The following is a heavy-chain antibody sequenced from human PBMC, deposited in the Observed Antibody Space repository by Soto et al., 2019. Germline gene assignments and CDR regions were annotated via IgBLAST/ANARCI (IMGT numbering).Heavy chain of an antibody. J-gene: IGHJ6*02. V-gene: IGHV4-4*02. CDR1: GGSISSSNW. D-gene: IGHD2-15*01. CDR3: ARGILGYCSGGSCSSTGGMDV. CDR2: IYHSGST. Sequence: QVQLQESGPGLVKPSGTLSLTCAVSGGSISSSNWWSWVRQPPGKGLEWIGEIYHSGSTNYNPSLKSPVTIAVDKSKNLFSLKLSSVLAADTAVYYCARGILGYCSGGSCSSTGGMDVWGQWITVTVSS.